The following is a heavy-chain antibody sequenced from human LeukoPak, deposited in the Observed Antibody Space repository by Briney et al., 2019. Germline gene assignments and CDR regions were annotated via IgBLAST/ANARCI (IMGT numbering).Heavy chain of an antibody. CDR2: IIPIFGTA. Sequence: SVKVSCKASGGTFSSYAISWVRQAPGQGLEWMEGIIPIFGTANYAQKFQGRVTITADESTSTAYMELSSLRSEDTAVYYCARAPVDMVWFDPWGQGTLVTVSS. CDR3: ARAPVDMVWFDP. J-gene: IGHJ5*02. D-gene: IGHD5-12*01. CDR1: GGTFSSYA. V-gene: IGHV1-69*13.